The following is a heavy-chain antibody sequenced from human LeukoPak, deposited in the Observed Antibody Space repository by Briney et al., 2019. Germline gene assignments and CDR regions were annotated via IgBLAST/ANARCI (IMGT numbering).Heavy chain of an antibody. Sequence: GGSLRLSCAASGFTFSSYSMNWVRQAPGKGLEWVSYISSSSSTIYYADSVKGRFTISRDNAKNSLYLQMNSLRAEDTAVYYCARGRGYCSSTSCYFYYWGQGALVTVSS. D-gene: IGHD2-2*01. CDR1: GFTFSSYS. J-gene: IGHJ4*02. V-gene: IGHV3-48*01. CDR3: ARGRGYCSSTSCYFYY. CDR2: ISSSSSTI.